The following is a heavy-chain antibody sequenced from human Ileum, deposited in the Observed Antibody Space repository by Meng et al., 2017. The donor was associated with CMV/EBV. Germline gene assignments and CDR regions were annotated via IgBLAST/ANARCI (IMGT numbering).Heavy chain of an antibody. J-gene: IGHJ4*02. CDR3: ADPPVGF. Sequence: GGSLRLSCATSGFTFSNLWMTWVRQAPGKRLERVAHINQDGTEKYYVDSVKGRFTISRDNAKSTLYLQMNSLRADDTAVYFCADPPVGFWGQGTLVTVSS. D-gene: IGHD4-23*01. CDR1: GFTFSNLW. V-gene: IGHV3-7*01. CDR2: INQDGTEK.